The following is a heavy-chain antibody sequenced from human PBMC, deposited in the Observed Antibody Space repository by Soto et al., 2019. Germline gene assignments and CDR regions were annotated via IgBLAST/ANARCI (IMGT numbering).Heavy chain of an antibody. J-gene: IGHJ5*02. V-gene: IGHV1-18*01. CDR3: ARNYDSTSPGCVPLDP. CDR1: GYTFTSYG. D-gene: IGHD3-22*01. CDR2: ISAFNGNT. Sequence: ASVKVSCKASGYTFTSYGISWVRQAPGQGLEWMGWISAFNGNTYYAQKLQGRVTMTTDTSTSTAYMELRSLRSDNTAVYYCARNYDSTSPGCVPLDPWGHGTLVTVTS.